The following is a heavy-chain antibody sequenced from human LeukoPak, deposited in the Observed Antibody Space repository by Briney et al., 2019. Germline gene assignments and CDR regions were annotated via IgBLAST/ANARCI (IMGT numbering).Heavy chain of an antibody. V-gene: IGHV4-59*01. Sequence: KPSETLSLTCTVSGGSISSYYWSWIRQPPGKGLEWTGYIYYSGSTNYNPSLKSRVTISVDTSKNQFSLKLSSVTAADTAVYYCARTYGDYVAVDYWGQGTLVTVSS. J-gene: IGHJ4*02. CDR3: ARTYGDYVAVDY. D-gene: IGHD4-17*01. CDR2: IYYSGST. CDR1: GGSISSYY.